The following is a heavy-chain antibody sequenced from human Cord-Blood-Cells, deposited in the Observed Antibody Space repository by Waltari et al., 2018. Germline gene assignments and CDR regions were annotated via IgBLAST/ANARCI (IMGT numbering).Heavy chain of an antibody. J-gene: IGHJ4*02. CDR2: VIPKDGET. V-gene: IGHV1-69-2*01. Sequence: EVQLVQSGAEVKKPGATVKISCKVSGYTFTDYYMHWVQQAPGKGLEWMGLVIPKDGETIYAEKFQGRVTITADTSTDTAYMELSSLRSEDTAVYYCWGGGVYGSGSLFDYWGQGTLVTVSS. CDR1: GYTFTDYY. CDR3: WGGGVYGSGSLFDY. D-gene: IGHD3-10*01.